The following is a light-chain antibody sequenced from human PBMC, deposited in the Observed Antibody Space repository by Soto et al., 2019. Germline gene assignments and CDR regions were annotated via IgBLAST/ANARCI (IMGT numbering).Light chain of an antibody. CDR3: QQYNNWHTWT. CDR1: QSVSDN. V-gene: IGKV3-15*01. J-gene: IGKJ1*01. CDR2: GPS. Sequence: ETVMTQSPDTLSLSPGERATLSCRASQSVSDNLAWYQQRPGQAPRLIIYGPSTRATGIPARFSGSGSGTEFTLTISSLQSEDFAVYYCQQYNNWHTWTFGPGTKVDIK.